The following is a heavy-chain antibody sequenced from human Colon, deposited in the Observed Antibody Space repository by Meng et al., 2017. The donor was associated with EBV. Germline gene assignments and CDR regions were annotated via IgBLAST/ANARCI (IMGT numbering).Heavy chain of an antibody. D-gene: IGHD2-21*01. CDR2: VYHTGST. CDR1: GGSISSSHW. V-gene: IGHV4-4*02. CDR3: ARVWQSLTAFFDS. Sequence: RPESGPGLGKPSGTLSLTGAVSGGSISSSHWWTWVRQPPGKGLEWIGEVYHTGSTKYNPSLKSRLTISVDKSKNQFSLNLTSVTAADTAVYYCARVWQSLTAFFDSWGQGTLVTVSS. J-gene: IGHJ4*02.